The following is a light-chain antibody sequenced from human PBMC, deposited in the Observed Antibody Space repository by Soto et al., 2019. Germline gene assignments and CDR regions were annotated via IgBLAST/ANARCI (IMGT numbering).Light chain of an antibody. CDR2: EVN. V-gene: IGLV2-23*02. CDR3: CSFAGTSTVV. Sequence: QSALTQPASVSGSPGQPITISCTGTSSDVGRYDLVSWYQHHPGHAPKLIIAEVNKRPSGVSNRFSGSKSGNTASLTISGLQADDEADYHCCSFAGTSTVVFGTGTKVTVL. J-gene: IGLJ1*01. CDR1: SSDVGRYDL.